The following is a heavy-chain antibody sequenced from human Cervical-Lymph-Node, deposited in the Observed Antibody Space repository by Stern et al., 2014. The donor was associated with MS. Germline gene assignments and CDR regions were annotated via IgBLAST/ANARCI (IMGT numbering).Heavy chain of an antibody. D-gene: IGHD2-15*01. Sequence: QVKLVESGAELKKPRASVKVSCKASGGTFSSAGIGWVRQPPRQGHEWVGGVIPLFGTTNYARRFLGRVTTPADISTRTAYMELSSLRFEDTAVYYCARDGGVGSNYGMDVWGQGTPVTVSS. J-gene: IGHJ6*02. CDR3: ARDGGVGSNYGMDV. CDR1: GGTFSSAG. CDR2: VIPLFGTT. V-gene: IGHV1-69*06.